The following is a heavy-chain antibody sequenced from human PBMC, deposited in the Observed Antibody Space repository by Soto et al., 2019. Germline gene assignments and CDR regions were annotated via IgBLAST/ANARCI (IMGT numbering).Heavy chain of an antibody. CDR1: GGSICSYY. D-gene: IGHD3-10*01. CDR2: VYYSGST. V-gene: IGHV4-59*12. J-gene: IGHJ4*02. Sequence: PSETLSLTCTVSGGSICSYYRSWIRQPPGKGLEWIGYVYYSGSTNYNPSLKSRVTISVDTSKSQFSLKLSSVTAADTAVYYCARDQNYYGSGSYLYWGQGTLVTVSS. CDR3: ARDQNYYGSGSYLY.